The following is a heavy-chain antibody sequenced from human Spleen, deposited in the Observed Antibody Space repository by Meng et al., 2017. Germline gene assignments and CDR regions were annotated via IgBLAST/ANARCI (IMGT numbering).Heavy chain of an antibody. CDR3: ARGSYGDHRSHWFDP. Sequence: PHQWGPHLAKPYQPLSLTCSVSGAAIRSGGYYWSWIRQHPEKGLEWIGYIFYSGSTDSNPSLKSLVTISQDTSKNQFSLKMSSVTAADTAVYYCARGSYGDHRSHWFDPWGQGTLVTVSS. J-gene: IGHJ5*02. V-gene: IGHV4-31*01. D-gene: IGHD4-17*01. CDR2: IFYSGST. CDR1: GAAIRSGGYY.